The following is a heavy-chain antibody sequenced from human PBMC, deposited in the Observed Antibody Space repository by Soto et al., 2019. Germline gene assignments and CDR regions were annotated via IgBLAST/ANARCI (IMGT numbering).Heavy chain of an antibody. CDR3: ARERRRADCSGGSFYFSPSYCDYMDV. Sequence: ASVKVSCKASGYTFTGYYMHWVRQAPGQGLEWMGWINPNSGGTNYAQKFQGWVTMTRDTSISTAYMELSRLRSDDTAVYYCARERRRADCSGGSFYFSPSYCDYMDVCSRGTTVPVSS. D-gene: IGHD2-15*01. V-gene: IGHV1-2*04. CDR1: GYTFTGYY. J-gene: IGHJ6*03. CDR2: INPNSGGT.